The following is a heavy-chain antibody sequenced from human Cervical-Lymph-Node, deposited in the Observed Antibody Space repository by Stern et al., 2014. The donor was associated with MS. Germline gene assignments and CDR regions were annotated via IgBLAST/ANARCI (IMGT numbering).Heavy chain of an antibody. CDR3: ARIDCSSTNCYVDY. CDR1: GVSTSSGDYY. J-gene: IGHJ4*02. CDR2: IYYSGST. V-gene: IGHV4-30-4*01. Sequence: HVQLQESGPGLVKPSQTLSLTCTVSGVSTSSGDYYWSWIRQPPGKGLEWIGNIYYSGSTYSNPSFKSRPTISVDTSKNQYSLRLNSVTAADTAVYYCARIDCSSTNCYVDYWGQGTLVTVSS. D-gene: IGHD2-2*01.